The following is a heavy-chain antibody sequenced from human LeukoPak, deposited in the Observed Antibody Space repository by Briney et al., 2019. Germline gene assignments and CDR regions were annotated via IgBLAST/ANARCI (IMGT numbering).Heavy chain of an antibody. Sequence: ASVKVSCRASRYTLNDYYLHWVRQAPGQGLGWMGWINPNSGGTNYAQKFQGRVTMTRDTSISTAYMELSSLGSDDTAVYYCARGLIAFLESRPNWGQGSLVTVSS. CDR2: INPNSGGT. J-gene: IGHJ4*02. CDR3: ARGLIAFLESRPN. D-gene: IGHD3-22*01. V-gene: IGHV1-2*02. CDR1: RYTLNDYY.